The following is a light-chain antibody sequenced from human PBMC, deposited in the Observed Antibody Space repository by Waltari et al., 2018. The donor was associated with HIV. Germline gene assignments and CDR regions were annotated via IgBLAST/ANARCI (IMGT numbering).Light chain of an antibody. CDR2: EAS. V-gene: IGKV1-5*03. CDR1: QSISDW. Sequence: DIQMTQSPSTLSASVGDRVTITCQASQSISDWLAWFQQKPGKAPKLLIYEASKLQSGVPSRFSGSGSGTEFTLTISSLQPDDFTTYYCQQYDTYPWTFGQGTEVEIK. CDR3: QQYDTYPWT. J-gene: IGKJ1*01.